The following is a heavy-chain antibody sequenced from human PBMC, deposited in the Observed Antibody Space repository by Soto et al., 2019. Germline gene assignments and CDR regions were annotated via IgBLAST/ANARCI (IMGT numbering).Heavy chain of an antibody. Sequence: GGFLRLSCAASGFTFSSYGMHWVRQAPGKGLEWVAVISYDGSNKYYADSVKGRFTISRDNSKNTLYLQMNSLRAEDTAVYYCAKDRSNNTAMVTILGFDYWGQGTLVTVSS. CDR2: ISYDGSNK. J-gene: IGHJ4*02. V-gene: IGHV3-30*18. D-gene: IGHD5-18*01. CDR1: GFTFSSYG. CDR3: AKDRSNNTAMVTILGFDY.